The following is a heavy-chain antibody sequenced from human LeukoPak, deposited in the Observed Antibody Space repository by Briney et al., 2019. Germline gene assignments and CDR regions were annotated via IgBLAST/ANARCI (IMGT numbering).Heavy chain of an antibody. Sequence: HSGGSLRLSCVASGFPFSDSWMSWLRPAPGKGREWVADIKKDGSVKDHVDSVKGRFTISRDNAKNTLYLQMDSLRAEDTAVYYCAKDLKVDYWGQGTLVTVSS. J-gene: IGHJ4*02. CDR3: AKDLKVDY. CDR2: IKKDGSVK. CDR1: GFPFSDSW. V-gene: IGHV3-7*03.